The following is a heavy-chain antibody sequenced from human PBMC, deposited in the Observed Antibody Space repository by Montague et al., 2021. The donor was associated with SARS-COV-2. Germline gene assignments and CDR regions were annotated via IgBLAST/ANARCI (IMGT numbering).Heavy chain of an antibody. J-gene: IGHJ4*02. Sequence: TLSLTCTVSGGSITSGDYYWAWICQHPGKGLEWLGFIYHTGSTFYNPSLKSRLSISIDTSNNQLSLKLSSVTAAATAVYFCATSLGGRYYWADYYFDYWGQGILVTVSA. CDR1: GGSITSGDYY. CDR3: ATSLGGRYYWADYYFDY. D-gene: IGHD3-10*01. CDR2: IYHTGST. V-gene: IGHV4-30-4*08.